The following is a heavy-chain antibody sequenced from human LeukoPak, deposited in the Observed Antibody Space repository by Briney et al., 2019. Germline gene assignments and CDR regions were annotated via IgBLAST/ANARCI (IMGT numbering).Heavy chain of an antibody. V-gene: IGHV3-7*01. D-gene: IGHD3-22*01. Sequence: PGGSLRLSCAASGFTFSSYWMSWVRQAPGKGLEWVANIKQDGSEKYYVDSVKGRFTIPRDNAKNSLYLQMNSLRAEDTAVYYCARDPTYYDSSGYYDYWGQGTLVTVSS. CDR2: IKQDGSEK. CDR1: GFTFSSYW. CDR3: ARDPTYYDSSGYYDY. J-gene: IGHJ4*02.